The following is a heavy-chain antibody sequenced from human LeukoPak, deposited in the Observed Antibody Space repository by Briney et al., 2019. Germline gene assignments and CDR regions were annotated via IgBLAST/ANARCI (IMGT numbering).Heavy chain of an antibody. V-gene: IGHV3-33*08. Sequence: PGRSLRLSCAASGFTFSSYGMHWVRQAPGKGLEWVAVIWYGGSNKYYADSVKGRFTISRDNSKNTLYLQMNSLRAEDTAVYYCATSYQGAYLVSYWGQGTLVTVSS. D-gene: IGHD2-2*01. CDR1: GFTFSSYG. J-gene: IGHJ4*02. CDR3: ATSYQGAYLVSY. CDR2: IWYGGSNK.